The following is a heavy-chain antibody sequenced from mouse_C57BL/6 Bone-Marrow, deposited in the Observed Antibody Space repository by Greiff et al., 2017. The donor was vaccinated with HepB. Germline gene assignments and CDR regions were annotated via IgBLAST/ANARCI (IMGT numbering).Heavy chain of an antibody. CDR2: IRSKSNNYAT. D-gene: IGHD6-1*01. Sequence: DVKLVESGGGLVQPKGSLKLSCAASGFSFNTYAMNWVRQAPGKGLEWVARIRSKSNNYATYYADSVKDRFTISRDDSESMLYLQMNNVKTEDTDMYDCVRSLYYFDYWGQGTTLTVSS. CDR3: VRSLYYFDY. V-gene: IGHV10-1*01. CDR1: GFSFNTYA. J-gene: IGHJ2*01.